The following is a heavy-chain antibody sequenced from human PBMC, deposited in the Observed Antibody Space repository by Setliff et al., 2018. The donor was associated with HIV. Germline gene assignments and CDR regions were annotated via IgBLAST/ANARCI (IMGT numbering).Heavy chain of an antibody. CDR2: IYYSGST. J-gene: IGHJ4*02. CDR3: ASACSYGWDY. Sequence: SETLSLTCTVSGGSISSFYWTWIRQPPGKGLEWIGYIYYSGSTNYNPSLKSRLTISVDTSKNQVSLKLSSVTAADTAVYYCASACSYGWDYWGQGTLVTVSS. CDR1: GGSISSFY. D-gene: IGHD5-18*01. V-gene: IGHV4-59*01.